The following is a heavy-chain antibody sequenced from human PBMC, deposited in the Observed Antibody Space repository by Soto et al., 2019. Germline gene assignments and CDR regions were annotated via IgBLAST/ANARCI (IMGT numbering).Heavy chain of an antibody. CDR2: IYYTGSA. CDR1: RGSVSSGSYF. J-gene: IGHJ4*02. V-gene: IGHV4-61*01. Sequence: SETLSLTCTVSRGSVSSGSYFWIWIRQPPGKGLEWIAYIYYTGSANYNPSLKSRVTISIDTSDNQFYLKVNSVTAADTAVYYCARVLRSASRLGPFDYWGQGALVTVSS. D-gene: IGHD3-16*01. CDR3: ARVLRSASRLGPFDY.